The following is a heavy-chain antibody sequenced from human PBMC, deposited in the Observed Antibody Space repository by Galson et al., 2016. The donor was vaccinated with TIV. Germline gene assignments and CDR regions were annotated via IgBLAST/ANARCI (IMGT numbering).Heavy chain of an antibody. J-gene: IGHJ3*02. Sequence: QSGAEVKKPGESLKISCKGSGYSFTNYWIAWVRQMPGKGLQWMGIIYPGDSDTRYSPSFQGQVIISADKSITTAYLQWSTLKASDTAMYYCARGVHCSSGYQVADAFDIWGQGTRVTVSS. CDR2: IYPGDSDT. D-gene: IGHD3-22*01. V-gene: IGHV5-51*03. CDR1: GYSFTNYW. CDR3: ARGVHCSSGYQVADAFDI.